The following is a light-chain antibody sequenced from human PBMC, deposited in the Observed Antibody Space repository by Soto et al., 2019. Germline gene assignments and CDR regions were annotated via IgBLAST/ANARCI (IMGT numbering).Light chain of an antibody. Sequence: QSVLTQPRSVSGSPGQSVTISCTGTSSDVGGYNYVSWNQQHPGKAPKVMIYDVSKRPSGVPDRFSGSKSGNTASLTISGLQAEDEADYYCCSYAGNCYVFGTGTQLTVL. CDR1: SSDVGGYNY. J-gene: IGLJ1*01. V-gene: IGLV2-11*01. CDR2: DVS. CDR3: CSYAGNCYV.